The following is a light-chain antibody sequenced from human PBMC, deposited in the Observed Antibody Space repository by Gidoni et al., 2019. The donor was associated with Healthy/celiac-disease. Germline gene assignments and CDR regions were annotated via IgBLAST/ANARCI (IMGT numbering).Light chain of an antibody. Sequence: EIVLTQSPATLSLSPGERATLSCRASQSVSSYLAWYQQKPGQAPRLLIYDASNRATGIPDRFSGSGSGTDFTLTISSLEPEDFAVYYCQQRSNWPPWTFXQXTKVEIK. V-gene: IGKV3-11*01. CDR2: DAS. J-gene: IGKJ1*01. CDR3: QQRSNWPPWT. CDR1: QSVSSY.